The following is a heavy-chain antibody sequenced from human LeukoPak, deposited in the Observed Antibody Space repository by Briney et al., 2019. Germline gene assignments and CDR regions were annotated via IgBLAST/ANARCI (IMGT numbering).Heavy chain of an antibody. CDR3: AKVAAAGTRKNYFDY. D-gene: IGHD6-13*01. J-gene: IGHJ4*02. CDR2: ISGSGGST. Sequence: GGSLRLSCAASGFTFSSYAMSWVRQAPGKGLEWVSAISGSGGSTYYADSVKGRFTISRDNSKNTLYLQMNSLRAEDTALYYCAKVAAAGTRKNYFDYWGQGTLVTVSS. V-gene: IGHV3-23*01. CDR1: GFTFSSYA.